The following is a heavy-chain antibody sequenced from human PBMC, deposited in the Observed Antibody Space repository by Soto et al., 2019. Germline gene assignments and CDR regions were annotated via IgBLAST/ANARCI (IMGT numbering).Heavy chain of an antibody. Sequence: GGSLRLSCAASGFTFSSYAMHWVRQAPGKGLEWVAVISYDGSNKYYADSVKGRFTISRDNSKNTLYLQMNSLRAEDTAVYYCARDLDDSSGYYYNYYYYYGMDVWGQGTTVTV. J-gene: IGHJ6*02. V-gene: IGHV3-30-3*01. D-gene: IGHD3-22*01. CDR2: ISYDGSNK. CDR3: ARDLDDSSGYYYNYYYYYGMDV. CDR1: GFTFSSYA.